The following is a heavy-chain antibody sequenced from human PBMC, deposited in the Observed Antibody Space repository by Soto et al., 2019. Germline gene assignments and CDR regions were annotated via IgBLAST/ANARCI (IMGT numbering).Heavy chain of an antibody. Sequence: EVQLLESGGGLVQPGGSLRLSCAASGFTFSSYAMSWVRQAPGKGLEWVSAISGSGGSTYYADSVKGRFTISRDNSKNTLYLQMNSLRAEDTAVYYCAKDSSYYDFWSGDRSDAFDIWGQGTMVTVSS. CDR2: ISGSGGST. D-gene: IGHD3-3*01. V-gene: IGHV3-23*01. CDR3: AKDSSYYDFWSGDRSDAFDI. J-gene: IGHJ3*02. CDR1: GFTFSSYA.